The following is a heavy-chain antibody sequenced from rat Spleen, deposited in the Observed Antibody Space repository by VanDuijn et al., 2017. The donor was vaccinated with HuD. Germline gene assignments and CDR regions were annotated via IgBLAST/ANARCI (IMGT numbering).Heavy chain of an antibody. CDR1: GFTFSNYY. CDR3: TTDPSYYPGMGYVMDA. D-gene: IGHD1-4*01. J-gene: IGHJ4*01. V-gene: IGHV5-27*01. Sequence: EVQLVESGGGLVQPGRSLKLPCAASGFTFSNYYMASVRQAPTKGLECVAYISTGGGSTYYRDSVKGRFTISRDNAKSTLYLQMDSLRSEDTATYYCTTDPSYYPGMGYVMDAWGQGASVTVSS. CDR2: ISTGGGST.